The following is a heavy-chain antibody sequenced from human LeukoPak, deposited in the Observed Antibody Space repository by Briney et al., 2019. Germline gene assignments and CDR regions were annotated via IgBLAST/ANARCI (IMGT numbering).Heavy chain of an antibody. J-gene: IGHJ6*03. CDR3: ARSIGRRYYYMDV. D-gene: IGHD2-15*01. Sequence: SETLSLPCTVSGGSISSYYWSWIRQPPGKGLEWIGYIYYSGSTNYNPSLKSRVTISVDTSKNQFSLKLSSVTAADTAVYYCARSIGRRYYYMDVWGKGTTVTISS. CDR2: IYYSGST. CDR1: GGSISSYY. V-gene: IGHV4-59*01.